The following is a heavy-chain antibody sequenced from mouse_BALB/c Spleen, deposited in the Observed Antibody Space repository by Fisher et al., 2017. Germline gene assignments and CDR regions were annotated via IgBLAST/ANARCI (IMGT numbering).Heavy chain of an antibody. Sequence: GRFTISRDNAKNTLYLEMSSLRSEDTAMYYCAKIDHYAMDYWGQGTSVTVSS. V-gene: IGHV5-12*03. J-gene: IGHJ4*01. CDR3: AKIDHYAMDY.